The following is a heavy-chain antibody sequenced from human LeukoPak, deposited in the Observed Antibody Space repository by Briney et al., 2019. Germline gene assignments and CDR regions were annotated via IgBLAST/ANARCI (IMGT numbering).Heavy chain of an antibody. V-gene: IGHV3-48*03. CDR3: TKETPQIDV. J-gene: IGHJ6*04. CDR2: ISSTGNTV. Sequence: GGSLRLSCAASGFTFSSYEMNWVRQAPGQGLEWVAYISSTGNTVHYAGSVKGRFTISRDNAKNSLYLQMNRLRAEDTAVYYCTKETPQIDVWGKGTTVTVSS. CDR1: GFTFSSYE. D-gene: IGHD2-15*01.